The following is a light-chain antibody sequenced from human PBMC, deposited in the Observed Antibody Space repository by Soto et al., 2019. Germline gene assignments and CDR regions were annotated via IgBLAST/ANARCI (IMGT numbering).Light chain of an antibody. Sequence: EIVLTQSPGTLSLSPGERATLSCRASQSVSSSFLAWYQQKPGQAPRLLIYGASSRATGIPDRLSGSGSGTDFTLTISRLEPEDFAVYYCQQYGSSPRGTFGQGTKVEI. CDR2: GAS. V-gene: IGKV3-20*01. CDR3: QQYGSSPRGT. J-gene: IGKJ1*01. CDR1: QSVSSSF.